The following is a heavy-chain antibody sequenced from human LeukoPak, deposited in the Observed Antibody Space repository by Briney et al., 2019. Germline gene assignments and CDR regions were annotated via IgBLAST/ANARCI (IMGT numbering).Heavy chain of an antibody. D-gene: IGHD6-13*01. V-gene: IGHV5-51*01. J-gene: IGHJ4*02. CDR2: IYPGDSDT. CDR1: GYDFTTYW. CDR3: ARRLYSSSYYGYDY. Sequence: GESLKISCEGSGYDFTTYWIGWVRQMPGKGLEWMGIIYPGDSDTRYSPSFQGQVTISADKSISTAYMHWSSLEASDTAMYYCARRLYSSSYYGYDYWGQGTLVTVSS.